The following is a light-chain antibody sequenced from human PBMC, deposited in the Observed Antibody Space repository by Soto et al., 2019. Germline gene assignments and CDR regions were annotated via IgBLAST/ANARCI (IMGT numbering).Light chain of an antibody. CDR3: QQRSNWPPGLT. V-gene: IGKV3-11*01. CDR1: QSVRSY. CDR2: DAS. Sequence: EIVLTQSPATLSLSPGQRATLSCRASQSVRSYLAWYQQKPGQAPRLLIYDASNRATGIPARFSGSGSGTDFTLTISSLEPEDFAVYYCQQRSNWPPGLTFGQGTRWRL. J-gene: IGKJ5*01.